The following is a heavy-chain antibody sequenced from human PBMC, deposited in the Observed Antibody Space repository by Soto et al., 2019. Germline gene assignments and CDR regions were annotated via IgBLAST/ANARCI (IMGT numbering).Heavy chain of an antibody. J-gene: IGHJ4*02. CDR2: ISYDGSNK. CDR1: GFTFSSYG. Sequence: QVQLVETGGGVVQPGRSLRLSCAASGFTFSSYGMHWVRQAPGKGLEWVAVISYDGSNKYYADSVKGRFTISRDNSKNTLYLQMNSLRAEDTAVYYCAKDRTRRGTSAAFWGQGTLVTVSS. CDR3: AKDRTRRGTSAAF. V-gene: IGHV3-30*18. D-gene: IGHD3-10*01.